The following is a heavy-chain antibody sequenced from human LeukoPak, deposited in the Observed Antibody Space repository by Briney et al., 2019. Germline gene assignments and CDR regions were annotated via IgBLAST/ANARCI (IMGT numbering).Heavy chain of an antibody. J-gene: IGHJ3*02. Sequence: GGSLTLSCAASGCIFSSYSLNWVRQAPGKGLEWVSYINSSSSTIYYADSVKGRFTISRDNAKNSLYLQMNSLRDDDTAVYYCARDFHRYCYDCGDYYTTFDIWGQGTMVSVSS. CDR1: GCIFSSYS. CDR3: ARDFHRYCYDCGDYYTTFDI. V-gene: IGHV3-48*02. CDR2: INSSSSTI. D-gene: IGHD3-22*01.